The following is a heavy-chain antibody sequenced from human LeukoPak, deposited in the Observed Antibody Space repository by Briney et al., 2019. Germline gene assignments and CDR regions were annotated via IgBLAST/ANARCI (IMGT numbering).Heavy chain of an antibody. D-gene: IGHD5-12*01. CDR1: GGSISSYY. Sequence: PSETLSLTCTVSGGSISSYYWSWIRQPPGKGLEWIGYIYYSGSTNYNPSLKSRVTISVDTSKNQFSLKLSSVTAADTAVYYCASGTPIVALTFDYWGQGTLVTVSS. J-gene: IGHJ4*02. CDR2: IYYSGST. V-gene: IGHV4-59*01. CDR3: ASGTPIVALTFDY.